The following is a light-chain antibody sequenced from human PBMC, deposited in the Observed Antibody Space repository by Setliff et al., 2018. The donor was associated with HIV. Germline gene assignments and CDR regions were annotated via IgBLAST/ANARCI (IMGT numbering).Light chain of an antibody. CDR3: SSYTSSSTYV. J-gene: IGLJ1*01. Sequence: QSVLTQPASVSGSPGQSTTISCTGTSSDVGTYNYVSWYQQHPGKAPKHIIYDVSKRPSGVSNRFSGSKSGNTASLTISGLQAEDEADYYCSSYTSSSTYVFGTGTKVTVL. CDR1: SSDVGTYNY. V-gene: IGLV2-14*03. CDR2: DVS.